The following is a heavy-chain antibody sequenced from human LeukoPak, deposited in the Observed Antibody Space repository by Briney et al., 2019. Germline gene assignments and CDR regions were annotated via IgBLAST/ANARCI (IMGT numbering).Heavy chain of an antibody. CDR3: AKSCNSGNCYYNY. D-gene: IGHD2/OR15-2a*01. CDR1: GFTFSNCA. V-gene: IGHV3-23*01. CDR2: ISGSGSST. Sequence: GGSLRLSCAASGFTFSNCAMSWIRQAPEKGLEWVSGISGSGSSTYYADSVKGRFTISRDNSENTLSLQMNSLSADDTAIYYCAKSCNSGNCYYNYWGQGTLVTVSS. J-gene: IGHJ4*02.